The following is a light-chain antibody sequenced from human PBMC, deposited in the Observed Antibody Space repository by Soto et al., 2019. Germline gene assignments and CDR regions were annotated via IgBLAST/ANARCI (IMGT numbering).Light chain of an antibody. Sequence: EIEMTQSPATLSVSPGERVTLSCRASQSVSNNLAWYQQTPGQIPRLLIYAASTRATGIPARFSGSGSGTEFTLIINSLQSEVSAVYYCQQHNAWPWTFGQGTKV. J-gene: IGKJ1*01. V-gene: IGKV3-15*01. CDR1: QSVSNN. CDR3: QQHNAWPWT. CDR2: AAS.